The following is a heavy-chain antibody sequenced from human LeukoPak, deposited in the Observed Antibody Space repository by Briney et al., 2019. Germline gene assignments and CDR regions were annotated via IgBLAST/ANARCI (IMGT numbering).Heavy chain of an antibody. CDR1: GGTFSSYA. CDR2: IIPIFGIA. Sequence: SVKVSCKASGGTFSSYAISWVRQAPGQGLEWMGRIIPIFGIANYAQKFQGRVTITADKSTSTAYMELSSLRSEDTAVYYCARTSRVVPAAGNNWPDPWGQGTLVTVSS. J-gene: IGHJ5*02. V-gene: IGHV1-69*04. D-gene: IGHD2-2*01. CDR3: ARTSRVVPAAGNNWPDP.